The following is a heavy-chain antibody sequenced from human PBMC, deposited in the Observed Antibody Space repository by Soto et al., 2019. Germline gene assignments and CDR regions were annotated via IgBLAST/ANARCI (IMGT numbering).Heavy chain of an antibody. Sequence: EVQLVESGGGLVQPGGSLRLSCAASGFTVSSNYMSWVRQAPGKGLEWDSLIYSGGNTHYADSVKGRFTISRDDSKNTLYLQMSSLRGEDTAVYYCARLDVWGQGTTVTVSS. CDR3: ARLDV. CDR1: GFTVSSNY. V-gene: IGHV3-66*01. J-gene: IGHJ6*02. CDR2: IYSGGNT.